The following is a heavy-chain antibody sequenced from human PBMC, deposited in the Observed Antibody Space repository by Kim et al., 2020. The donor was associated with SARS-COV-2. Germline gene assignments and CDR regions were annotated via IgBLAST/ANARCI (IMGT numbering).Heavy chain of an antibody. CDR2: ISAYNGNT. Sequence: ASVKVSCKASGYTFTSYGISWVRQAPGQGLEWMGWISAYNGNTNYAQKLQGRVTMTTDTSTSTAYMELRSLRSDDTAVYYCARVYTIAAAGNYYGMDVWGQGTTVTVSS. CDR3: ARVYTIAAAGNYYGMDV. J-gene: IGHJ6*02. V-gene: IGHV1-18*01. D-gene: IGHD6-13*01. CDR1: GYTFTSYG.